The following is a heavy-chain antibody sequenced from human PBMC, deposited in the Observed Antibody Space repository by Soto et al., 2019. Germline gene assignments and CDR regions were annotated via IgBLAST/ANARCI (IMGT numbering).Heavy chain of an antibody. CDR2: ISSSSSYI. V-gene: IGHV3-21*01. J-gene: IGHJ6*02. CDR3: ARDGSIVGATSCYGMDV. CDR1: GFTFSSHS. D-gene: IGHD1-26*01. Sequence: GGSLRLSCAASGFTFSSHSMNWVRQAPGKGLEWVSCISSSSSYIYYADSVKGRFTISRDNAKNSLYLQMNRLSAEDTALYYCARDGSIVGATSCYGMDVWGQGTTVTVSS.